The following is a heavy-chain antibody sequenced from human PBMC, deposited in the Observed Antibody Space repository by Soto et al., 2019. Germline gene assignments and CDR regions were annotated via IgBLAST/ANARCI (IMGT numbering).Heavy chain of an antibody. CDR1: GFTFGDYA. Sequence: GGSLRLSCTASGFTFGDYAMSWVRQAPGKGLEWVGFIRSKAYGGTTEYAASVKGRFTISRDDSKSIAYLQMNSLKTEDTAVYYCTRGWWFGELPYYYGMDVWGQGTTVTVSS. V-gene: IGHV3-49*04. J-gene: IGHJ6*02. CDR2: IRSKAYGGTT. CDR3: TRGWWFGELPYYYGMDV. D-gene: IGHD3-10*01.